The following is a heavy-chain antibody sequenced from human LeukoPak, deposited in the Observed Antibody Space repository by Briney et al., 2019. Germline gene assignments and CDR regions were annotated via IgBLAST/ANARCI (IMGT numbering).Heavy chain of an antibody. CDR1: GFTFSSYW. CDR3: ARVASSTTYGRSCYFDY. CDR2: IKQDGSEK. J-gene: IGHJ4*02. D-gene: IGHD6-6*01. V-gene: IGHV3-7*01. Sequence: GGSLGLSCAASGFTFSSYWMSWVRQAPGKGLEWVANIKQDGSEKYYVDSVKGRFTISRDNAKNSLYLQMNSLRAEDTAVYYCARVASSTTYGRSCYFDYWGQGTLVTVSS.